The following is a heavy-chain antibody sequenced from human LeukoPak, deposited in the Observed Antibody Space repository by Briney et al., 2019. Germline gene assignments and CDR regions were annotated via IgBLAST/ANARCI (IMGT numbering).Heavy chain of an antibody. Sequence: SVKVSCKASGGTFSSYAISRVRQAPGQGLEWMGGIIPIFGTANYAQKFQGRVTITADESTSTAYMELSSLRSEDTAVYYCARESGCSGGSCYPNWFDPWGQGTLVTVSS. V-gene: IGHV1-69*01. CDR2: IIPIFGTA. J-gene: IGHJ5*02. D-gene: IGHD2-15*01. CDR3: ARESGCSGGSCYPNWFDP. CDR1: GGTFSSYA.